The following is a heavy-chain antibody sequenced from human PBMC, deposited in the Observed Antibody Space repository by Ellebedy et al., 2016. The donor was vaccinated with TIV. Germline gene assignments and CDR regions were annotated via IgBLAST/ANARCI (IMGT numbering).Heavy chain of an antibody. J-gene: IGHJ4*02. Sequence: PGGSLRLSCAASGFTFSKAWMSWVRQAPGKGLEWVGRIKRKTDGGTTDYAAPVKGRFTISRDDSKNTLYLQMNSLRTEDTAVYYCTLVMTYGTIDYWGQGTLVTVSS. D-gene: IGHD6-6*01. CDR3: TLVMTYGTIDY. CDR1: GFTFSKAW. V-gene: IGHV3-15*01. CDR2: IKRKTDGGTT.